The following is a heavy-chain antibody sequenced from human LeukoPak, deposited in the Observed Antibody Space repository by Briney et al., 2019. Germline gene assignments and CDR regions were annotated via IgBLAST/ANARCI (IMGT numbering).Heavy chain of an antibody. CDR3: ARDLPYSSSWESIDY. Sequence: ASVKVSCKASGYTFTSYGIIWVRQAPGQGLEWMVWISTYNGNTNYEQKIQGRVTMTTDTSTSTAYMELRSLRSDHTAVYYCARDLPYSSSWESIDYWGQGTLVTVSS. CDR1: GYTFTSYG. V-gene: IGHV1-18*01. CDR2: ISTYNGNT. D-gene: IGHD6-13*01. J-gene: IGHJ4*02.